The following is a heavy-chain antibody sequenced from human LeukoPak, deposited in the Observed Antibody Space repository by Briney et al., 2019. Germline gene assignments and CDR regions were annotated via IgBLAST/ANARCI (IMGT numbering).Heavy chain of an antibody. Sequence: EGSLRLSCAVSGFTSGFTFSSRWMHWVRQAPGKGLMWVSLVKDDGSTNYADSVKGRFTVSRDNTMNTLYLQMNNLRVEDTALYFCHPLGYTSNWGQGTLVTVSS. V-gene: IGHV3-74*01. D-gene: IGHD6-19*01. CDR1: GFTFSSRW. CDR2: VKDDGST. J-gene: IGHJ4*02. CDR3: HPLGYTSN.